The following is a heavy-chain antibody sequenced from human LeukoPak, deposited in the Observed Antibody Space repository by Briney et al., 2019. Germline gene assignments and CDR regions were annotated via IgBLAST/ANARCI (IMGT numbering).Heavy chain of an antibody. CDR1: GFTFSSYA. CDR2: ISGSGGST. D-gene: IGHD4-23*01. CDR3: AKDDSSHYGGKLNFDY. Sequence: GGSLRLSCAASGFTFSSYAMSWVRQAPGKGLEWVSAISGSGGSTYYADSVKGRFTISRDNSKNTLYLQMNSLRAEDTAVYCCAKDDSSHYGGKLNFDYWGQGTLVTVSS. V-gene: IGHV3-23*01. J-gene: IGHJ4*02.